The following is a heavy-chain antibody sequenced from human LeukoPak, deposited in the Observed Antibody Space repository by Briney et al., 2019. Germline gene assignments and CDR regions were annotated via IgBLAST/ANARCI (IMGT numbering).Heavy chain of an antibody. CDR1: GYTFSSYD. J-gene: IGHJ4*02. V-gene: IGHV1-3*01. CDR3: ARAQLGSNRPGDY. CDR2: INAGNGDT. D-gene: IGHD6-13*01. Sequence: GASVKVSCKASGYTFSSYDIHWVRQAPGQRLEWMGWINAGNGDTKYSQKFQGKVTITRDTSASTDYMELSSLRSEDTAVYYYARAQLGSNRPGDYWGQGTLVTVSS.